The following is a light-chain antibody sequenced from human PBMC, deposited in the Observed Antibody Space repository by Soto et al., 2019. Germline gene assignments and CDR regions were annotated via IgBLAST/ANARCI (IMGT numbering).Light chain of an antibody. V-gene: IGLV1-40*01. J-gene: IGLJ2*01. CDR2: GNS. CDR1: SSNIGAGYD. CDR3: QSYDSSLSGYVV. Sequence: QSVLTQPPSVSGAPGQRVTISCTGSSSNIGAGYDVHWYQQLPGTAPKLLIYGNSNRPSGVPDRSSGSKSGTSASLAITGLQAEDEACYYCQSYDSSLSGYVVFGGGTKLTFL.